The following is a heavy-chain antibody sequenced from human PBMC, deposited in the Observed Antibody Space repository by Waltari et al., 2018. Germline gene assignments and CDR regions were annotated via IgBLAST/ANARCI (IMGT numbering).Heavy chain of an antibody. CDR3: ASRVVSNIAAAGYYFDY. CDR1: GCTFSSYS. Sequence: QVQLVQSGAEVKKPGSSVKVSCKASGCTFSSYSISWVRQAPGKGLGWMGGIIPIFGTANYAQKFQGRVTSTADKSTSTAYMERSSLRSEDTAVDYCASRVVSNIAAAGYYFDYWGQGTLVTVSS. J-gene: IGHJ4*02. V-gene: IGHV1-69*14. D-gene: IGHD6-13*01. CDR2: IIPIFGTA.